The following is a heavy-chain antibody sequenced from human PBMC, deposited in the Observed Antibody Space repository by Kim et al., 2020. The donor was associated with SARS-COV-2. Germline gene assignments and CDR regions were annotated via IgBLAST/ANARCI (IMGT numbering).Heavy chain of an antibody. D-gene: IGHD1-1*01. Sequence: SETLSLTCAVYGGSFSGYYWSWIRQPPGKGLEWIGEINHSGSTNYNPSLKSRVTISVDTSKNQFSLKLSSVTAVDTAVYYCARGPEAAWYDLRDYWGQGTLVTVSS. J-gene: IGHJ4*02. CDR1: GGSFSGYY. CDR2: INHSGST. V-gene: IGHV4-34*01. CDR3: ARGPEAAWYDLRDY.